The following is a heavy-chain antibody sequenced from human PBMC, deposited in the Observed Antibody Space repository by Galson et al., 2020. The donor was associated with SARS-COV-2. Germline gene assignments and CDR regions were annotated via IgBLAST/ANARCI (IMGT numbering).Heavy chain of an antibody. CDR1: GFTFSSYA. CDR3: ARVRGGSYRGFFDY. CDR2: ISYDGSNK. J-gene: IGHJ4*02. D-gene: IGHD1-26*01. V-gene: IGHV3-30*04. Sequence: GGSLRLSCAASGFTFSSYAMHWVRQAPGKGLEWVAVISYDGSNKYYADSVKGRFTISRDNSKNTLYLQMNSLRAEDTAVYYCARVRGGSYRGFFDYWGQGTLVTVSS.